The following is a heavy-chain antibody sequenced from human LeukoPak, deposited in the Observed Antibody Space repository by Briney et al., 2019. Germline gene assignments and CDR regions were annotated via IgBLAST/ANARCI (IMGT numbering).Heavy chain of an antibody. D-gene: IGHD6-19*01. J-gene: IGHJ4*02. CDR2: IRYNGNNK. CDR3: AKDRGYSSAWYVMGLDY. Sequence: PGGSLRLSCAVSGFTFSNYGMHWVRQAPGKGLEWVAFIRYNGNNKYYADSVKGRFTISRDNSKNMLYVQMNSLRTEDTAVYYCAKDRGYSSAWYVMGLDYRGQGTLVTVSS. CDR1: GFTFSNYG. V-gene: IGHV3-30*02.